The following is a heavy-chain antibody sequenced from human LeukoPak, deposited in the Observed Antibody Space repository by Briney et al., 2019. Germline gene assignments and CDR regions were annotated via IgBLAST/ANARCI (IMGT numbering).Heavy chain of an antibody. Sequence: GASVKVSCKASGYTFTSYYMHWVRQAPGQGLEWMGWINPNSGGTNYAQKFQGRVTMTRDTSISTAYMELSRLRSDDTAVYYCARDMGFCSGGSCYGSAFDYWGQGTLVTVSS. CDR1: GYTFTSYY. V-gene: IGHV1-2*02. CDR3: ARDMGFCSGGSCYGSAFDY. J-gene: IGHJ4*02. D-gene: IGHD2-15*01. CDR2: INPNSGGT.